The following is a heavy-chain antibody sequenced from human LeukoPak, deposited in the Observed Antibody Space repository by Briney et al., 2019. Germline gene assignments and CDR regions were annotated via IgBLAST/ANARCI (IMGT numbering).Heavy chain of an antibody. CDR3: ARHRDYYDT. D-gene: IGHD3-22*01. J-gene: IGHJ4*01. CDR1: GSSINNNF. CDR2: IYSTGSA. V-gene: IGHV4-59*08. Sequence: WETLSLTCTVSGSSINNNFWTWIRQPPGKGLEWIGHIYSTGSANYNPSLKSRVLISGDTSKNQISLKLTSVTAADTAVYFCARHRDYYDTWGHGTLVTVSS.